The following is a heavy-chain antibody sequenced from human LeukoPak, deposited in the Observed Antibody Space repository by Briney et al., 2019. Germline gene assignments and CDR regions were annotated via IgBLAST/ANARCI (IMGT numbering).Heavy chain of an antibody. Sequence: GGSLRLSCAASGFTFSSYAIHWVRQAPGKGLEWVAVISYDGSNKYYADSVKGRFTISRDNPRNTLYLQMNSLRAEDTAVYYCARDWKGGDYWGQGTLVTVSS. J-gene: IGHJ4*02. CDR3: ARDWKGGDY. V-gene: IGHV3-30*04. CDR1: GFTFSSYA. D-gene: IGHD1-1*01. CDR2: ISYDGSNK.